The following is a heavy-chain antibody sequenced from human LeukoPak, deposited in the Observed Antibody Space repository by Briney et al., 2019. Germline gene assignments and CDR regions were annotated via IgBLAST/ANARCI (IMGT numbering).Heavy chain of an antibody. CDR2: IKQDGSEK. J-gene: IGHJ4*02. V-gene: IGHV3-7*01. D-gene: IGHD3-22*01. Sequence: GRSLRLSCAASGFTFSSYWMSWVRQAPGKGLEWVANIKQDGSEKYYVDSVKGRFTISRDNAKNSLYLQMNSLRAEDTAVYYCARGVGESSGYNNAATSFDYWGQGTLVTVSS. CDR3: ARGVGESSGYNNAATSFDY. CDR1: GFTFSSYW.